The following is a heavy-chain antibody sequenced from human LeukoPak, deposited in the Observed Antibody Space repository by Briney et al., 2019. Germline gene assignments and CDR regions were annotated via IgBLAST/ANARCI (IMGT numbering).Heavy chain of an antibody. D-gene: IGHD3-22*01. CDR3: ARDLYYYDSSGGRFFDY. CDR2: IYTSGST. CDR1: GGSISSGSYY. V-gene: IGHV4-61*02. J-gene: IGHJ4*02. Sequence: PSETLSLTCTVSGGSISSGSYYWSWIRQPARKGLEWIGRIYTSGSTNYNPSLKSRVTISVDTSKNQFSLKLSSVTAADTAVYYCARDLYYYDSSGGRFFDYWGQGTLVTVSS.